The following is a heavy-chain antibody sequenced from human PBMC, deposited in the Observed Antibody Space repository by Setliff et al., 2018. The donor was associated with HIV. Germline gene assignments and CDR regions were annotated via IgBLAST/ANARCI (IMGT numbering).Heavy chain of an antibody. Sequence: SETLSLTCTVSGGSISSGDYYWSWIRQPPGKGREWIGYIYYSGSTYYNPSLKSRVTISVDTSKNQFSLKLSSVTAADTAVYYCARVPLVRGAVDYWGQGTLVTVSS. CDR2: IYYSGST. CDR3: ARVPLVRGAVDY. CDR1: GGSISSGDYY. V-gene: IGHV4-30-4*08. J-gene: IGHJ4*02. D-gene: IGHD3-10*01.